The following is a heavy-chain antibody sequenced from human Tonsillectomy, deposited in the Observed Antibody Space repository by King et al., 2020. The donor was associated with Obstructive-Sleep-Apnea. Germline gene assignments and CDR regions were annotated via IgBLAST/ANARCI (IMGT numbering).Heavy chain of an antibody. V-gene: IGHV3-30-3*01. CDR2: ISYDGSNK. Sequence: VQLVESGGGVVQPGRSLRLSCAASGFTFSSYAIHWVRQAPGKGLEWVAVISYDGSNKYYADSVKGRFTISRDNSKNTLYLQMNSLRAEDTAVYYCARGNYDSSGYYLEGLVDYWGQGTLVTVSS. CDR1: GFTFSSYA. J-gene: IGHJ4*02. CDR3: ARGNYDSSGYYLEGLVDY. D-gene: IGHD3-22*01.